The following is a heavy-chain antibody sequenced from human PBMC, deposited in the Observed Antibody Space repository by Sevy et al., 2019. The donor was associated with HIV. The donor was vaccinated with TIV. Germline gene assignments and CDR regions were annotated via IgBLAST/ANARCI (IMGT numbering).Heavy chain of an antibody. D-gene: IGHD2-15*01. Sequence: GGSLRLSCAASGFTFSTYAMNWVRQAPGKGLEWVSSISGSGRYTYYADSVEGRFTISRDSSKTTLYLQMNSLRADDTAVDYCAKGFCSGGSCPRDYYYYGMDVWGQGTTVTVSS. V-gene: IGHV3-23*01. CDR2: ISGSGRYT. CDR1: GFTFSTYA. CDR3: AKGFCSGGSCPRDYYYYGMDV. J-gene: IGHJ6*02.